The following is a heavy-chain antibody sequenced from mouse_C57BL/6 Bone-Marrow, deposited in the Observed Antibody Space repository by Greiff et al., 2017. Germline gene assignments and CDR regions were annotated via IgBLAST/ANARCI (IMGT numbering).Heavy chain of an antibody. J-gene: IGHJ1*03. CDR1: GYAFSSYW. Sequence: QVQLQQSGAELVKPGASVKISCKASGYAFSSYWMNWVKQRPGKGLEWIGQIYPGDGDTNYNGKFKGKATLTADKSSSTAYMQLSSLTSEESAVYFCARLGHYYGSSSYWYFDVWGTGTTGTVSS. V-gene: IGHV1-80*01. D-gene: IGHD1-1*01. CDR2: IYPGDGDT. CDR3: ARLGHYYGSSSYWYFDV.